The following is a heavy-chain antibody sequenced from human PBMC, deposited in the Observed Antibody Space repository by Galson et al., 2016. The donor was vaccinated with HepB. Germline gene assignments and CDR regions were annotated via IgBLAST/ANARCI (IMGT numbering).Heavy chain of an antibody. V-gene: IGHV1-18*01. CDR1: GYSFTSYG. J-gene: IGHJ4*02. Sequence: SVKVSCKASGYSFTSYGISWVRQAPGQGLEWMGWISVYDANTNYAHKLQGRVTMNTDTSTSTAYMELRSLRSDDTAVYYRARVEGSTIFGVVITPYYFDYWGQGTLVTVSS. CDR2: ISVYDANT. D-gene: IGHD3-3*01. CDR3: ARVEGSTIFGVVITPYYFDY.